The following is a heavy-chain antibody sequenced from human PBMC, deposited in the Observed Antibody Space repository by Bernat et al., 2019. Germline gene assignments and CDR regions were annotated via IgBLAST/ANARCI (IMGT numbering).Heavy chain of an antibody. V-gene: IGHV3-33*01. Sequence: QVQLVESGGGVVQPGTSLRLSCAASGFTFRNYGMFWMRQAPGKGLEWVALMWYDGSNKYHADSVKGRFTISRDNSRNTLYLQMTSLRADDTAVYFCATVRGYGSSAWHAESWGRGTPVTVSS. CDR3: ATVRGYGSSAWHAES. CDR2: MWYDGSNK. J-gene: IGHJ5*02. D-gene: IGHD6-19*01. CDR1: GFTFRNYG.